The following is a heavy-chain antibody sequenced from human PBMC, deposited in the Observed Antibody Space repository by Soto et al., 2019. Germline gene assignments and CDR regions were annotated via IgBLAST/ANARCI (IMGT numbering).Heavy chain of an antibody. Sequence: QVQLQESGPGLVKPSQTLSLTCTVSGGSISSGGYYWSGIRQHPGKVLEWIGSIYYSGSNYYNPSLKSRVTMSVDTSKNQFSLKLSSVTAADTAVYYCARSLLRFLEWLAPGAFDIWGQGTMVTVSS. J-gene: IGHJ3*02. V-gene: IGHV4-31*03. CDR1: GGSISSGGYY. D-gene: IGHD3-3*01. CDR2: IYYSGSN. CDR3: ARSLLRFLEWLAPGAFDI.